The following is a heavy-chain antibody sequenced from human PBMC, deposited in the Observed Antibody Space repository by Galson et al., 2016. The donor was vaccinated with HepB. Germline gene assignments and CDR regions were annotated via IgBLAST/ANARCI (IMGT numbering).Heavy chain of an antibody. V-gene: IGHV1-69*13. CDR1: GGTFSSYA. Sequence: SVKVSCKASGGTFSSYAISWVRQAPGQGLEWMGGIIPLFGTANYAQKFQGRVTIIADESTSTAYMEMRNLRSEDTAVYYCARDRGTATITGFDYWGQGSLVTVSS. D-gene: IGHD5-24*01. CDR2: IIPLFGTA. J-gene: IGHJ4*02. CDR3: ARDRGTATITGFDY.